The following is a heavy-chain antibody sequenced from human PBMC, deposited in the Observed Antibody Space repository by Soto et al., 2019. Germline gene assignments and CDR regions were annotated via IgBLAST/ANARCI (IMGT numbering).Heavy chain of an antibody. CDR3: ARGGGSTNWKRHNWLDP. V-gene: IGHV4-30-4*01. D-gene: IGHD2-2*01. CDR2: IYYSGNT. CDR1: GDSISSGDYY. Sequence: LSLTCTVSGDSISSGDYYWSWIRQPPGKGLEWIGYIYYSGNTYYNPSLKSRITISVDTSKNQFSLKLSSVTAADTAVYYCARGGGSTNWKRHNWLDPWGQGTLVTVSS. J-gene: IGHJ5*02.